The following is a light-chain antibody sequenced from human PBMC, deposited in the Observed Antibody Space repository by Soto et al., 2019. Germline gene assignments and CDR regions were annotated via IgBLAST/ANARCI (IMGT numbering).Light chain of an antibody. Sequence: QSALTQPRSVSGSPGQSVTLSCTGTSSDVGGYNSVTWYQQHPGNAPKLMIYDVSKRPSGVPDRFSGSKSGSTASLTISGLQAEDEADYYCCSYAGTYTFVFGGGTKLTVL. CDR3: CSYAGTYTFV. CDR1: SSDVGGYNS. V-gene: IGLV2-11*01. J-gene: IGLJ2*01. CDR2: DVS.